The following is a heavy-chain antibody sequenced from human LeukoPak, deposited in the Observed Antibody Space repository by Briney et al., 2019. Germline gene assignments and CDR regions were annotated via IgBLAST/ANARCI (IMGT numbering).Heavy chain of an antibody. Sequence: ASVKVSCKASGYTFTSYDISRVRQAPGQGLEWMGWISAYSGNTNYAQKLQGRVTMTTDTSTSTAYMELRSLRSDDTAVYYCARGGNDILEYWFDPWGQGTLVTVSS. J-gene: IGHJ5*02. D-gene: IGHD3-9*01. CDR1: GYTFTSYD. V-gene: IGHV1-18*04. CDR3: ARGGNDILEYWFDP. CDR2: ISAYSGNT.